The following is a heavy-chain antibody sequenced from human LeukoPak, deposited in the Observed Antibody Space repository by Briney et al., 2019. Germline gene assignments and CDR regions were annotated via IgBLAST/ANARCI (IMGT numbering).Heavy chain of an antibody. CDR3: ARGLRSPYYFDY. D-gene: IGHD2-15*01. CDR1: GGSFSSYY. V-gene: IGHV4-39*07. J-gene: IGHJ4*02. CDR2: IYYSGST. Sequence: SETLSLTCAVYGGSFSSYYWGWIRQPPGKGLEWIGSIYYSGSTYYNPSLKSRVTISVDTSKNQFSLKLSSVTAADTAVYYCARGLRSPYYFDYWGQGTLVTVSS.